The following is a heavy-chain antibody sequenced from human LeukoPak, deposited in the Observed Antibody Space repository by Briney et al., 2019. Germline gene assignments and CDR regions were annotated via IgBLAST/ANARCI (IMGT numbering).Heavy chain of an antibody. CDR3: ARSKSPKDSSSWWAGGGYFDY. CDR2: IYSGGIYNDGTT. J-gene: IGHJ4*02. V-gene: IGHV3-66*01. CDR1: GFTVSSNY. Sequence: PGGSLRLSCAASGFTVSSNYMSWVRQAPGKGLEWVSVIYSGGIYNDGTTNYGDSVKGRFTISRDNSKNTLYLQMNSLRAEDTAVYYCARSKSPKDSSSWWAGGGYFDYWGQGTLVTVSS. D-gene: IGHD6-13*01.